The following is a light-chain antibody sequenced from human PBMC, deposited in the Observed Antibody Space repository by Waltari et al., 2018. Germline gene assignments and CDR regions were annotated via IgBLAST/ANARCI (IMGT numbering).Light chain of an antibody. CDR1: SSAVGGYNY. V-gene: IGLV2-14*01. CDR2: DVS. Sequence: QSALTQPASVSGSPVQSITISCTGTSSAVGGYNYVSWYQPHPGQAPQLMIHDVSNRPSDVSNRFSGSKSGNTASLTISGLQAADEADYYCSSYRSSSPLVFGGGTKLTVL. J-gene: IGLJ3*02. CDR3: SSYRSSSPLV.